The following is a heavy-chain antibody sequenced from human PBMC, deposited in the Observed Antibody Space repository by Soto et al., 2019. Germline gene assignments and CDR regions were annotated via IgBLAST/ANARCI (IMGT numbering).Heavy chain of an antibody. V-gene: IGHV3-7*01. CDR2: IKQDGSVS. CDR3: VREWSY. Sequence: EVQLVESGGGMVQPGGSLRLSCAASGFTFSSYWMRWVRQTPGKGLAWVANIKQDGSVSQYADSVKGRFTISRDNAKNSLYLQMSSLRAEDTAVYYCVREWSYWGQGALVTVSS. D-gene: IGHD2-15*01. CDR1: GFTFSSYW. J-gene: IGHJ4*02.